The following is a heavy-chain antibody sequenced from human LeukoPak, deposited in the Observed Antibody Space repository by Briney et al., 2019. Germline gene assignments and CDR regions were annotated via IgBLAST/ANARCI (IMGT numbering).Heavy chain of an antibody. CDR3: ARVGYGSGSWGWFDP. J-gene: IGHJ5*02. CDR1: GGSISGLF. CDR2: IYYSGTT. Sequence: SETLSLSCTVSGGSISGLFWTWIRQSPGKGLEYIGYIYYSGTTDYNPTLKSRVSTSVDTSKNQFFLNLTSVTAADTAIYYCARVGYGSGSWGWFDPWGKGTLVTVSS. V-gene: IGHV4-59*11. D-gene: IGHD3-10*01.